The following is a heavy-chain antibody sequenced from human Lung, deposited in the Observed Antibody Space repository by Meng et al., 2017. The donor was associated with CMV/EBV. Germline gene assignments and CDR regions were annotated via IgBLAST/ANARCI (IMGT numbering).Heavy chain of an antibody. CDR1: GGSVSSGSYY. CDR2: IYYSGST. CDR3: ARDLDIGYGMDV. Sequence: ESLKISXTVSGGSVSSGSYYWSWIRQPPGKGLEWIGYIYYSGSTNYNPSLKSRVTISVDTSKNQFSLKLSSVTAADTAVYYCARDLDIGYGMDVWGQGTTVTGSS. V-gene: IGHV4-61*01. D-gene: IGHD2-15*01. J-gene: IGHJ6*02.